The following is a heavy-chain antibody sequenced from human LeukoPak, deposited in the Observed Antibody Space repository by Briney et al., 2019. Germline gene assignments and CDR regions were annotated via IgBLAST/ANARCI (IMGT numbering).Heavy chain of an antibody. CDR1: GFTFSSYA. D-gene: IGHD6-19*01. J-gene: IGHJ4*02. V-gene: IGHV3-30-3*01. CDR2: ISYDGSNK. Sequence: GRSLRLSCAASGFTFSSYAMHWVRQAPGKGLEWVAVISYDGSNKYYADSVKGRFTISRDNSKNTLYLQMNSLRAEVTAVYYCARDPAVAGNYFDYWGQGTLVTVSS. CDR3: ARDPAVAGNYFDY.